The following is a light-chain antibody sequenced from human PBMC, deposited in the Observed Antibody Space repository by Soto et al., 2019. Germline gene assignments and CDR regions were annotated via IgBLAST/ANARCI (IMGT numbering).Light chain of an antibody. CDR2: EVI. CDR3: SSYTTSSTWL. V-gene: IGLV2-14*01. J-gene: IGLJ3*02. Sequence: QSALTQPDSVSGSPGQSITISCTGTSSDLGRYNYVSWYQQHPGRAPKLMIYEVINRPSGVSDRFSGSKSGNTASLTISCLQAEDEADYYCSSYTTSSTWLFAGGTKVTVL. CDR1: SSDLGRYNY.